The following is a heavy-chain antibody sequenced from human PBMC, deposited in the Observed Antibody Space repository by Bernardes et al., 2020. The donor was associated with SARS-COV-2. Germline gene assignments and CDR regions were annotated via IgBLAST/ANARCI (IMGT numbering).Heavy chain of an antibody. CDR1: GYTFTAYY. CDR3: AAVTWSQRDGFDV. J-gene: IGHJ3*01. D-gene: IGHD1-26*01. Sequence: ASTKVSCRASGYTFTAYYLHWVRQAPGQGLEWMGWIYPSSGATAYAQNFQGRVTMTRDTSVSTAYMELSTLNLDDTAVYYCAAVTWSQRDGFDVWGQGTLVTVSS. CDR2: IYPSSGAT. V-gene: IGHV1-2*02.